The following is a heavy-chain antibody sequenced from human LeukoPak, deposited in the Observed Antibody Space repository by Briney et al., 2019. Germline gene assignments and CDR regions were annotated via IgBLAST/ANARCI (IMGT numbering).Heavy chain of an antibody. CDR1: GYTFTGYY. D-gene: IGHD3-10*01. CDR2: INPNSGGT. Sequence: GXSVKVSCKASGYTFTGYYMHWVRQAPGQGLEWMGWINPNSGGTNYAQKFQGRVTMTRDTSISTAYMELSRLRSDDTAVYYCARVRKFGELGLGYWGQGTLVTVSS. V-gene: IGHV1-2*02. CDR3: ARVRKFGELGLGY. J-gene: IGHJ4*02.